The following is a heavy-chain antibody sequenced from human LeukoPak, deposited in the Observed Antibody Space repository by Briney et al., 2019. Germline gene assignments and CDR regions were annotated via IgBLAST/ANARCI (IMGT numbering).Heavy chain of an antibody. D-gene: IGHD3-10*01. V-gene: IGHV4-39*01. CDR3: ATMVRGVIIPSY. J-gene: IGHJ4*02. Sequence: SETLSLTCTVSGGSISSSSYYWGWIRQPPGKGLEWIGSIYYSGSTYYNPSLKSRVTISVDTSKNQFSLKLSSVTAADTAVYCCATMVRGVIIPSYWGQGTLVTVSS. CDR1: GGSISSSSYY. CDR2: IYYSGST.